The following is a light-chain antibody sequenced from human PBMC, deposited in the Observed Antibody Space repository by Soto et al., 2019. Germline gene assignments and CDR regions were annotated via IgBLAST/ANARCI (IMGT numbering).Light chain of an antibody. V-gene: IGLV1-44*01. CDR1: SSNIGSNT. CDR2: SNN. Sequence: QSVLTQPPSASGTPGQRVTISCFGRSSNIGSNTVNWYQQLPGTAPKLLIYSNNQRPSGVPDRFSGSKSGTSASLAISGLHSEDEAGYYCAAWDDSLNGVVFGGGTKLTVL. CDR3: AAWDDSLNGVV. J-gene: IGLJ2*01.